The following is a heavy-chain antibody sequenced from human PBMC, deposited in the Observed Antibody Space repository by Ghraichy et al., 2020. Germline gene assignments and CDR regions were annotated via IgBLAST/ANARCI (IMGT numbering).Heavy chain of an antibody. CDR2: ISGTGDST. V-gene: IGHV3-23*01. CDR3: AAFDYDYGGSYFPFDS. CDR1: GFTFTRFG. J-gene: IGHJ4*02. Sequence: GGSLRLSCAAPGFTFTRFGMSWVRQAPGKGLEWVSTISGTGDSTYYADSVKGRFTISRDNSKNTLYLHMSSLRAEDTAAYYCAAFDYDYGGSYFPFDSWGQGTLVTVSS. D-gene: IGHD3-22*01.